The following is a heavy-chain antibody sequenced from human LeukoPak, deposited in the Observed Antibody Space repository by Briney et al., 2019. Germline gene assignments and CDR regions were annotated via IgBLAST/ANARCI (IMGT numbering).Heavy chain of an antibody. CDR2: IYSGGST. Sequence: GGSLRLSCAASGFTVSSNYMSWVRQAPGKGLEWVSVIYSGGSTYYADSVKGRFTISRDNSKNTLYLQMNSLRAEDTAVYYCARDRGPSYCSSTSCYDRGDFQHWGQGTLVTVSS. CDR3: ARDRGPSYCSSTSCYDRGDFQH. V-gene: IGHV3-66*01. CDR1: GFTVSSNY. J-gene: IGHJ1*01. D-gene: IGHD2-2*01.